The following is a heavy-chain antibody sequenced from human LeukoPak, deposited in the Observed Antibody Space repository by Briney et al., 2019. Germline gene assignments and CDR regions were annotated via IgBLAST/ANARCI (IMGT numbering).Heavy chain of an antibody. V-gene: IGHV4-34*01. CDR2: INHSGST. CDR1: GGSFSGYY. CDR3: ARGSDTAAGLY. Sequence: SETLSLTCAVYGGSFSGYYWCWIRQPPGKGREWIGEINHSGSTNYNPSLKRRVSISVDSSKNQFSLKVSSVTAADTAVYYCARGSDTAAGLYWGQGTLVTVSS. J-gene: IGHJ4*02. D-gene: IGHD6-13*01.